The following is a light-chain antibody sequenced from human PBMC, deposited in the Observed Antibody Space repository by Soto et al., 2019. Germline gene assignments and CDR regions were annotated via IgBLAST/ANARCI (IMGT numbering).Light chain of an antibody. J-gene: IGLJ1*01. CDR1: SSDVGGYNH. CDR2: EVR. Sequence: QSALAQPASVSGSPGQSITISCTGTSSDVGGYNHVSWYQQHPGKAPKLIIYEVRNRPSGVSNRLSGSKSGNTASLTISGLQAEDEADYYCCLYAVTFYVFGTGTKVTVL. V-gene: IGLV2-14*01. CDR3: CLYAVTFYV.